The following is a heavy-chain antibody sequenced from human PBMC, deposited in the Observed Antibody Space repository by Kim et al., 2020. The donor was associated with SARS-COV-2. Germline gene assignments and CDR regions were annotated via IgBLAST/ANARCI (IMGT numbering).Heavy chain of an antibody. J-gene: IGHJ6*02. D-gene: IGHD3-3*01. Sequence: SVKGRFTISRDNSKNTLCLQMNSLRIEDTAVFYCAKEVVGLRCLLGMDVWGQGTTVTVSS. CDR3: AKEVVGLRCLLGMDV. V-gene: IGHV3-30*02.